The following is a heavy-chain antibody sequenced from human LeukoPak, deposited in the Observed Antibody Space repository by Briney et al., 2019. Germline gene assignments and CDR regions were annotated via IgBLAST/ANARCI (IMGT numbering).Heavy chain of an antibody. V-gene: IGHV4-39*01. J-gene: IGHJ4*02. D-gene: IGHD5-24*01. CDR1: GGTISSSSYY. CDR2: IYYSGNT. Sequence: KPSETLSLTCSVSGGTISSSSYYWGWIRQPPGKGLEWIGSIYYSGNTYFNPSLKSRVTISVDTSKNQFSLKLNSVTAADTAVYYCARTPRDGYNSPYFDYWGQGTLVTVSS. CDR3: ARTPRDGYNSPYFDY.